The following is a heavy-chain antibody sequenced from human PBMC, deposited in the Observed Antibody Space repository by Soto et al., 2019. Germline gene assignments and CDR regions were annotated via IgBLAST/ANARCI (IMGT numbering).Heavy chain of an antibody. CDR1: GYTFTSSD. J-gene: IGHJ3*02. CDR2: MSAYNGNT. CDR3: ASLDYYDSSAPHAFDI. V-gene: IGHV1-18*01. Sequence: ASVKVSCKASGYTFTSSDINWVRQATGQGLEWMGWMSAYNGNTNYAQKLQGRVTMTTDTSTSTAYMELRSLRSDDTAVYYCASLDYYDSSAPHAFDIWGQGTMVTVSS. D-gene: IGHD3-22*01.